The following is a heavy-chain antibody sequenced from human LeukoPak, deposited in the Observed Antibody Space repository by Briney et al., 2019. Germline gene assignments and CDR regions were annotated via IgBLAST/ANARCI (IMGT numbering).Heavy chain of an antibody. V-gene: IGHV3-21*01. CDR2: ISSSSSYI. J-gene: IGHJ4*02. CDR1: GFTFDDYA. CDR3: ARRMYSGSYPYFDY. D-gene: IGHD1-26*01. Sequence: GRSLRLSCAASGFTFDDYAMHWVRQAPGKGLEWVSSISSSSSYIYYADSVKGRFTISRDNAKNSLYLQMNSLRAEDTAVYYCARRMYSGSYPYFDYWGQGTLVTVSS.